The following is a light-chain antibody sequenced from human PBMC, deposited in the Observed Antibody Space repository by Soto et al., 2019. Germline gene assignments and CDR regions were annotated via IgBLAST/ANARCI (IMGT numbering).Light chain of an antibody. CDR3: QQLGG. CDR2: DAS. Sequence: ALQLTQSPSSLSASVGDRVTITCRASQGISSALAWYQQKPGKAPKLLIYDASSLESGVPSRFSGSGSGTDFTLPISSLQPEDFATYYCQQLGGFGGGTKVEIK. CDR1: QGISSA. J-gene: IGKJ4*01. V-gene: IGKV1-13*02.